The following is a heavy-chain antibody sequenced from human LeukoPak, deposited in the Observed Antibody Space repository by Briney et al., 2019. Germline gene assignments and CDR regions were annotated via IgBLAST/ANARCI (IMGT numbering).Heavy chain of an antibody. Sequence: PSETLSLTCTVSGGSISSYYWSWIRQPPGKGLEWIGYIYYSGSTNYNPSLKSRVTISVDTSKNQFSLKLSSVTAADTAVYYCAREWEELFGYWGQGTLVTVSS. V-gene: IGHV4-59*01. CDR3: AREWEELFGY. D-gene: IGHD1-26*01. J-gene: IGHJ4*02. CDR1: GGSISSYY. CDR2: IYYSGST.